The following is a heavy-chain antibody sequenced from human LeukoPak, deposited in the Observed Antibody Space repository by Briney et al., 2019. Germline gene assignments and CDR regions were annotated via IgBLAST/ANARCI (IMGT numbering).Heavy chain of an antibody. J-gene: IGHJ1*01. V-gene: IGHV3-23*01. CDR2: ISGSGGST. CDR3: AKDQIYYDSSGYYGLAEYFQH. CDR1: GFTFSSYA. Sequence: LTGASLRLSCAASGFTFSSYAMSWVRQAPGKGLEWVSAISGSGGSTYYADSVKGRFTISSDNSKNTLYLQMNSLRAEDTAVYYCAKDQIYYDSSGYYGLAEYFQHWGQGALVTVSS. D-gene: IGHD3-22*01.